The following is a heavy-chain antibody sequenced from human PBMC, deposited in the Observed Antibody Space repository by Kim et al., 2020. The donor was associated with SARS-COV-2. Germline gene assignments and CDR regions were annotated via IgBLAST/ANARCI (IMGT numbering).Heavy chain of an antibody. D-gene: IGHD6-13*01. CDR3: ARGAATFAHWAGAAAGMGAYDYYGMDV. CDR1: GDSVSSNSAA. CDR2: TYYRSKWYN. V-gene: IGHV6-1*01. Sequence: SQTLSLTCAISGDSVSSNSAAWNWIRQSPSRGLEWLGRTYYRSKWYNDYAVSVKSRITINPDTSKNQFSLQLNSVTPEDTAVYYCARGAATFAHWAGAAAGMGAYDYYGMDVWGQGTTVTVSS. J-gene: IGHJ6*02.